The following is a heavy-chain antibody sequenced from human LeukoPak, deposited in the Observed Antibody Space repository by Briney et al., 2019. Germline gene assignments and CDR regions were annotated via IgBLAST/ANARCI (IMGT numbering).Heavy chain of an antibody. D-gene: IGHD1-26*01. CDR2: INPSGGST. V-gene: IGHV1-46*01. J-gene: IGHJ4*02. CDR3: AREGVVGGSYYYAYLDY. Sequence: ASVKVSCKASGYTFTSYYMHWVRQAPGQGLEWMGIINPSGGSTSYAQKFQGRVTMTRDTSTSTVYMELSSLRSEDTAVYYCAREGVVGGSYYYAYLDYWGQGTLVTVSS. CDR1: GYTFTSYY.